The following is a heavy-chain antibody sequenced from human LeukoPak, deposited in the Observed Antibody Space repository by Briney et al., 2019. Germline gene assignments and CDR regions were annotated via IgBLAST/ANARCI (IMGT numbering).Heavy chain of an antibody. Sequence: GGSLRLSCAASGFTFSSYWMHWVRQAPGKGLVWVSRINSDGSSTSYADSVKGRFTISRDNAKNSLYLQMNSLRVEDTAFYYCARKGLGGELGGFDCWGQGTLVTVSS. CDR1: GFTFSSYW. D-gene: IGHD1-26*01. CDR2: INSDGSST. CDR3: ARKGLGGELGGFDC. V-gene: IGHV3-74*01. J-gene: IGHJ4*02.